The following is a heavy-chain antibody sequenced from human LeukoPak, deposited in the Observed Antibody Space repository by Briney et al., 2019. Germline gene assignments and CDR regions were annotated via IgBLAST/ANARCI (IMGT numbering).Heavy chain of an antibody. CDR2: IGDRDT. Sequence: GGSLRLSCTTSGFTFTTNAMSWVRQAPGKGLEWVSSIGDRDTYYADSVKGRFTISRDNSKSTVYLHMNSLRVEDTAVYYYAKDWIQFSGDFDCFDSWGQGSLVTVS. V-gene: IGHV3-23*01. CDR3: AKDWIQFSGDFDCFDS. D-gene: IGHD3-9*01. CDR1: GFTFTTNA. J-gene: IGHJ4*02.